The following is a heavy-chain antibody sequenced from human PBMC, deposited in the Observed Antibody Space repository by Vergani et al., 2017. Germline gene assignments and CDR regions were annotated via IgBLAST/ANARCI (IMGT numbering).Heavy chain of an antibody. CDR2: IRYDGSSE. CDR3: ANSVIAGNVGVAYFGMDV. CDR1: GFTLNTYG. D-gene: IGHD2/OR15-2a*01. J-gene: IGHJ6*02. Sequence: QVQILQSGGGVVQPGGSLRLSCTLSGFTLNTYGIHWVRQAPGKGLEWVSFIRYDGSSEYYGDSVKGRFTISRDKSQNRVNLQMNSLRTEDTAVYFCANSVIAGNVGVAYFGMDVWGRGTTVTVSS. V-gene: IGHV3-30*02.